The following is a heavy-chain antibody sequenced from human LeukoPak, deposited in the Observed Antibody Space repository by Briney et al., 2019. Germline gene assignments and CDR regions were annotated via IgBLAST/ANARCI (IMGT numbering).Heavy chain of an antibody. V-gene: IGHV3-30*18. CDR2: ISYDGSNK. Sequence: GGSLRLSCAASGFTFSSYGMHWVRQAPGKGLEWVAVISYDGSNKYYADSVKGRFTISRDNSKNTLSLQMNSLRPEDTAIYYCAKDLTTVTSQGDYWGQGTVVTVSS. J-gene: IGHJ4*02. CDR1: GFTFSSYG. D-gene: IGHD4-17*01. CDR3: AKDLTTVTSQGDY.